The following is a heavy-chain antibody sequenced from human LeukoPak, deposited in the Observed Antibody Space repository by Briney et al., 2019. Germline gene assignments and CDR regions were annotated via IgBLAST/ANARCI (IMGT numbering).Heavy chain of an antibody. CDR1: GDSITDHY. D-gene: IGHD2-15*01. CDR2: IYSSVST. V-gene: IGHV4-4*09. Sequence: SETLSLTCTVSGDSITDHYWSWIRQPPGEGLEWIAYIYSSVSTNYNPSLKSRVTISIDTSKSQFSLKLTSVTAADAGVYYCAGQRCCGGSCYRVDQLYYMDVWGKGTTVTVPS. CDR3: AGQRCCGGSCYRVDQLYYMDV. J-gene: IGHJ6*03.